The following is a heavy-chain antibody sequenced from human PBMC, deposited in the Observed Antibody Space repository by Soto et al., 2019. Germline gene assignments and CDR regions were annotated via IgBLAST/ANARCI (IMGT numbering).Heavy chain of an antibody. Sequence: EVQLLESGGDLVQPGGSLRLSCAASGFTFSTYRMHWVRQAPGKGLEWVSGVGASGADTYYADSVQGRFTISRDNAKMTLSLQMSSLRAEDTAVYFCAKERFGSGSFDYWGQGTLVTVSS. J-gene: IGHJ4*02. D-gene: IGHD3-10*01. CDR2: VGASGADT. CDR3: AKERFGSGSFDY. CDR1: GFTFSTYR. V-gene: IGHV3-23*01.